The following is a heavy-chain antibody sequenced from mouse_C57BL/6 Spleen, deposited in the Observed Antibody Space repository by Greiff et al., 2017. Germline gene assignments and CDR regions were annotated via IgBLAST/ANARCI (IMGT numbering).Heavy chain of an antibody. D-gene: IGHD1-1*02. J-gene: IGHJ4*01. CDR1: GYSFTGYY. Sequence: VQLQQSGPELAKPGASVKISCKASGYSFTGYYMNWVKQSPEQSLEWIGEINPSTGGTTYNQKFKAKATLTADKSSSTAYMKLKSLTSEDSAVYYCASYGPYAMDYWGQGTSVTVSS. CDR3: ASYGPYAMDY. CDR2: INPSTGGT. V-gene: IGHV1-42*01.